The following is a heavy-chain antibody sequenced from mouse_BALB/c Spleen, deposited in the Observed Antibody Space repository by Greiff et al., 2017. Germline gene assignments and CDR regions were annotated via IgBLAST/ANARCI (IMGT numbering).Heavy chain of an antibody. CDR3: ARDGVLRPLFDY. Sequence: VKLQESGAELVRPGTSVKVSCKASGYAFTNYLIEWVKQRPGQGLEWIGVINPGSGGTNYNEKFKGKATLTADKSSSTAYMQLSSLTSDDSAVYFCARDGVLRPLFDYWGQGTTLTVSA. CDR1: GYAFTNYL. J-gene: IGHJ2*01. D-gene: IGHD1-2*01. V-gene: IGHV1-54*01. CDR2: INPGSGGT.